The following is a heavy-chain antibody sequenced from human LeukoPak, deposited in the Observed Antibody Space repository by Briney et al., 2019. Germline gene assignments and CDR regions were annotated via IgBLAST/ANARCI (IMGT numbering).Heavy chain of an antibody. Sequence: GASVKVSCKASSHTFTIYGLSWVRQAPGQGLEWMGWISVYRSKTNYAQKFQGRITLTTDASTRTTFMELRSLRSDDTAVYYCARDNGDYNFDYWGQGTLVTVSS. CDR1: SHTFTIYG. CDR3: ARDNGDYNFDY. CDR2: ISVYRSKT. J-gene: IGHJ4*02. D-gene: IGHD4-17*01. V-gene: IGHV1-18*01.